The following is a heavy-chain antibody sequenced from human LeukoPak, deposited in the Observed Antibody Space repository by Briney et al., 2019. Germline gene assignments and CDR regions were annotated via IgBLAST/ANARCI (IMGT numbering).Heavy chain of an antibody. D-gene: IGHD3-22*01. V-gene: IGHV3-23*01. CDR2: ISGSGGST. Sequence: GGSLRLSCAASGFTFSSYAMSWVRQAPGKGRKWVSAISGSGGSTYYADSVKGRFTISRDNSKNTLYLQMNSLRAEDTAVYYCAKVAPKNYYDSSGYYSGWGQGTLVTVSS. J-gene: IGHJ4*02. CDR3: AKVAPKNYYDSSGYYSG. CDR1: GFTFSSYA.